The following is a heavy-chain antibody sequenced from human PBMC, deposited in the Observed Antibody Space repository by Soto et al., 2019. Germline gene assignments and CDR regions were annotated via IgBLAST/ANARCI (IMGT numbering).Heavy chain of an antibody. CDR3: ASAPPGPTPRWVL. V-gene: IGHV4-30-2*06. CDR2: IYPTGTT. CDR1: GGSISRDNYS. D-gene: IGHD2-15*01. J-gene: IGHJ6*02. Sequence: QLQLLESGSGLVKPSETLSLTCTVSGGSISRDNYSWSSIRQSPEKGLEWLGGIYPTGTTYSHPSHKSRVTISVGTSRNLFSLNLTSVTAADSAVYFCASAPPGPTPRWVLWGQGTTVSVSS.